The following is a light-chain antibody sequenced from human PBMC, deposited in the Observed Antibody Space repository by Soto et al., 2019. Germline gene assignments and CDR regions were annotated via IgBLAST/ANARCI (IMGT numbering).Light chain of an antibody. CDR3: QQRSNWLT. CDR2: GAS. CDR1: QSVRSN. Sequence: EIVMTQSPATLSASPGERATLYCRASQSVRSNLAWYQQKPGQAPRLLIYGASTRATGIPARFSGRGSGTEFTLTISSLEPEDFAVYYCQQRSNWLTFGGGTKV. J-gene: IGKJ4*01. V-gene: IGKV3-15*01.